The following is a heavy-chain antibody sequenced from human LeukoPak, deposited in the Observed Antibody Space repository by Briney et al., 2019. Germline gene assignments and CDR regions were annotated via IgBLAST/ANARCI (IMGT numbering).Heavy chain of an antibody. D-gene: IGHD6-19*01. J-gene: IGHJ4*02. CDR1: GYTFTSCA. V-gene: IGHV7-4-1*02. CDR3: ARGPYSSGWYYFDY. Sequence: ASVKVSCKASGYTFTSCAMNWVRQAPGQGLEWMGWINTNTGNPTYAQGFTGRFVFSLDTSVSTAYLQISSLKAEDTAVYYCARGPYSSGWYYFDYWGQGTLVTVSS. CDR2: INTNTGNP.